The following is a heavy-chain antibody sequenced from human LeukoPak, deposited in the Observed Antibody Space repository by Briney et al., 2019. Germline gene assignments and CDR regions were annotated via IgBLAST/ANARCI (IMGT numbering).Heavy chain of an antibody. CDR1: GFTFSSYE. V-gene: IGHV3-48*03. CDR3: AKSSGYSYGLNY. J-gene: IGHJ4*02. Sequence: GGSLRLSCAASGFTFSSYEMNWVRQAPGKGLEWVSYISSSGSTTYYADSVKGRFTISRDNSKHTLYLQMNSLRAEDTAMYYCAKSSGYSYGLNYWGQGTLVTVSS. CDR2: ISSSGSTT. D-gene: IGHD5-18*01.